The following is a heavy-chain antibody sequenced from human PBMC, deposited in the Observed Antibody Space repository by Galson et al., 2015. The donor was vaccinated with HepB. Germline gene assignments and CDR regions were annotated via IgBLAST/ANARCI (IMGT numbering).Heavy chain of an antibody. V-gene: IGHV3-64D*06. J-gene: IGHJ6*02. CDR2: ISSNGGST. Sequence: LRLSCAASGFTFSSYAMHWVRQAPGKGLEYVSAISSNGGSTYYADSVKGRFTISRDNSKNTLYLQMSSLRAEDTAVYYCVKGHGSGSPYGMDVWGQGTTVTVSS. D-gene: IGHD3-10*01. CDR1: GFTFSSYA. CDR3: VKGHGSGSPYGMDV.